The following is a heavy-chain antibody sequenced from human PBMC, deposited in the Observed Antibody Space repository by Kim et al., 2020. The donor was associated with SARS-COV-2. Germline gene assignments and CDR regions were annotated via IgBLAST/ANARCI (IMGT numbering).Heavy chain of an antibody. Sequence: SEWSYDYAVSVTGRITINADTSKNQFSLHLNSVTPEDTAVYYCAAGWALSFWGQGTLVTVSS. J-gene: IGHJ4*02. CDR3: AAGWALSF. D-gene: IGHD6-19*01. V-gene: IGHV6-1*01. CDR2: SEWSY.